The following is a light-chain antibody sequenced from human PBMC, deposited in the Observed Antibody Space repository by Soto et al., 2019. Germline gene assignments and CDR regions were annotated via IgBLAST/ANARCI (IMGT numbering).Light chain of an antibody. CDR3: QQYGSSPRT. V-gene: IGKV3-20*01. Sequence: DTVLTQSPGTLSLSPGDRATLSCRTSQTIRNNYLAWYQQKAGQAPRLLIYGASNRAGGIPDRFSGSGSGTDFTLTISRLEPEDFAVYYCQQYGSSPRTFGQGTKLEIK. CDR2: GAS. CDR1: QTIRNNY. J-gene: IGKJ2*01.